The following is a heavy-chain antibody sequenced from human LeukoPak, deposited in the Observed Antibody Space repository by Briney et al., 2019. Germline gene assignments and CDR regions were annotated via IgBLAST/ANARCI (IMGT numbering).Heavy chain of an antibody. CDR2: IYYSGST. CDR1: GGSISSHY. V-gene: IGHV4-59*11. J-gene: IGHJ5*02. D-gene: IGHD3-10*01. CDR3: ARVYGSGRSDWFDP. Sequence: SETLSLTCTVAGGSISSHYWSWIRQPPGKGLEWIGYIYYSGSTNYNPSLKSRVTISVDTSKNQFSLKLSSVTAADTAVYYCARVYGSGRSDWFDPWGQGTLVTVSS.